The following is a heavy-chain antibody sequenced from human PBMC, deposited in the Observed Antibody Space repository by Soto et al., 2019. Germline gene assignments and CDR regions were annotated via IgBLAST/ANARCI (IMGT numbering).Heavy chain of an antibody. CDR3: ARIESRPAAMPVN. CDR1: GFTFSSYG. D-gene: IGHD2-2*01. Sequence: GGSLRLSCAASGFTFSSYGMHWIRQAPGKGLEWVAVIWHDGSNKYYADSVKGRFNISRDNSKNTLYLQMNSLRAEDTAVYYCARIESRPAAMPVNWGQGTLVTVSS. V-gene: IGHV3-33*01. J-gene: IGHJ4*02. CDR2: IWHDGSNK.